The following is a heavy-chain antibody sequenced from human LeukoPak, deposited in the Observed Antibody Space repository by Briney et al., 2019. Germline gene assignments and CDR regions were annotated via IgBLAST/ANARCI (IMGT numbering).Heavy chain of an antibody. Sequence: GGSLRLSCAASGFTFSNYNMNWVRQAPGKGLEWVSFISSSGNYIYYADSVKGRFTISRDKAKNTLYLQMNRLRAEYTAVYYCASDCSGGSCYSGGRAFDIWGQGTMVTVSS. D-gene: IGHD2-15*01. V-gene: IGHV3-21*01. CDR2: ISSSGNYI. J-gene: IGHJ3*02. CDR1: GFTFSNYN. CDR3: ASDCSGGSCYSGGRAFDI.